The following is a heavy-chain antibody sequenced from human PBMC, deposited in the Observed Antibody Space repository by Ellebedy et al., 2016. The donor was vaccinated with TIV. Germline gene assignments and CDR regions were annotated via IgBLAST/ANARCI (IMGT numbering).Heavy chain of an antibody. CDR2: IIPILGIA. CDR3: ARDREGATLDY. CDR1: GYTFTSYG. Sequence: AASVKVSCKASGYTFTSYGISWVRQAPGQGLEWMGRIIPILGIANYAQKFQGRVTITADKSTSTAYMELSSLRSEDTAVYYCARDREGATLDYWGQGTLVTVSS. V-gene: IGHV1-69*04. J-gene: IGHJ4*02. D-gene: IGHD1-26*01.